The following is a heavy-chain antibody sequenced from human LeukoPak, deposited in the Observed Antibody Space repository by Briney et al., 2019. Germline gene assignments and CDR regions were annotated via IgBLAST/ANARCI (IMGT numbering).Heavy chain of an antibody. D-gene: IGHD1-7*01. J-gene: IGHJ4*02. CDR2: ISSSGSTI. CDR3: ARDGWHYEFDY. Sequence: GGSLRLSCAASGFILSSYEMNWVRQAPGKGLEWVSYISSSGSTIYYADSVKGRFTISRENSKNTLYLQMNSLRAEDTAVYYCARDGWHYEFDYWDQGTLVTVSS. V-gene: IGHV3-48*03. CDR1: GFILSSYE.